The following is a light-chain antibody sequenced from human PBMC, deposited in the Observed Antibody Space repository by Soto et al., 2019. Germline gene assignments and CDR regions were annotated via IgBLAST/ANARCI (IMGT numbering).Light chain of an antibody. J-gene: IGKJ1*01. CDR2: KAS. Sequence: DIQMTQSPSTLSGSVGDRVTITCRASQTISSWLPWYQQKPGKAPKLLIYKASTLKSGVPSRFSGSGSGTEFTLTISSLQPDEFATYYCQHYNSYSEAFGQGTKVELK. CDR3: QHYNSYSEA. V-gene: IGKV1-5*03. CDR1: QTISSW.